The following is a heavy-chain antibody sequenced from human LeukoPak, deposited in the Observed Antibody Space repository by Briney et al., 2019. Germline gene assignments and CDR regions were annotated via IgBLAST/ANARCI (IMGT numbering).Heavy chain of an antibody. V-gene: IGHV1-46*01. D-gene: IGHD2-2*02. Sequence: ASVKVSCKASGYTFTNYYIHWVRQAPGQGLEWMGIINPSIGTTSYAQKSQGRVTMTRETSTSTVYMELSSLRSDDTAVYYCALGIVVVPAAIKGGNWFDPWGQGTLVTVSS. CDR2: INPSIGTT. J-gene: IGHJ5*02. CDR3: ALGIVVVPAAIKGGNWFDP. CDR1: GYTFTNYY.